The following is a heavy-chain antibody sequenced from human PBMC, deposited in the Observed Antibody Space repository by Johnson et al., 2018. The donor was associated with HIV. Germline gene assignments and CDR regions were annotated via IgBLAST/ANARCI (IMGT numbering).Heavy chain of an antibody. Sequence: VLLVESGGGVVQPGRSLRLSCAASGFTFSSYAMHWVRQAPGKGLAWVSGISWNSGSLGYADSVKGRFTISRDNDKNSLYLQMNSLRAEDTALYYCARSVGYYDSSGYYYVDAFDNWGQGTMVTVSS. J-gene: IGHJ3*02. V-gene: IGHV3-9*01. D-gene: IGHD3-22*01. CDR2: ISWNSGSL. CDR3: ARSVGYYDSSGYYYVDAFDN. CDR1: GFTFSSYA.